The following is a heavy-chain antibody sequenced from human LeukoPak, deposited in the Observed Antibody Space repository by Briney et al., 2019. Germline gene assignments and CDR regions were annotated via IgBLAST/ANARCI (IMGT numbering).Heavy chain of an antibody. Sequence: GGSLRLSCAASGFTFSNYAMSSVRQAPGKGLEWVSTITGNGASTFYADSVKGRFTISRDNSKNTLYLQMNSLRAEDTAVYYCANRGRYYFDYWGQGALVTVSS. V-gene: IGHV3-23*01. CDR2: ITGNGAST. CDR1: GFTFSNYA. J-gene: IGHJ4*02. D-gene: IGHD3-9*01. CDR3: ANRGRYYFDY.